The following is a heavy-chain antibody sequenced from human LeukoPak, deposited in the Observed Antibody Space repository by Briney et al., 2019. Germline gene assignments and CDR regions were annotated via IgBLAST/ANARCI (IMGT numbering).Heavy chain of an antibody. Sequence: GGSLRLSCAASGFTLSSYWMHWVRQAPGKGLVWVSRINSDGSSIGHADSVKGRFTISRDNAKNTLYLEMNSLRAEDTAVYYCTRVRVESGSNRVWYFDLWGRGTLVTVSS. CDR1: GFTLSSYW. J-gene: IGHJ2*01. D-gene: IGHD1-26*01. CDR2: INSDGSSI. CDR3: TRVRVESGSNRVWYFDL. V-gene: IGHV3-74*01.